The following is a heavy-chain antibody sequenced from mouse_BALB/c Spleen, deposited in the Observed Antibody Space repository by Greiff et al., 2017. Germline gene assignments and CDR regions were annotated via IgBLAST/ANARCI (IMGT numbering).Heavy chain of an antibody. CDR3: ARRGYYGNYRYFDY. Sequence: VQLKESGPSLVKPSQTLSLTCSVTGDSITSGYWNWIRKFPGNKLEYMGHISYSGSTYYNPSLKSRISITRDTSKNQYYLQLNSVTTEDTATYYCARRGYYGNYRYFDYWGQGTTLTVSS. V-gene: IGHV3-8*02. J-gene: IGHJ2*01. CDR2: ISYSGST. D-gene: IGHD2-1*01. CDR1: GDSITSGY.